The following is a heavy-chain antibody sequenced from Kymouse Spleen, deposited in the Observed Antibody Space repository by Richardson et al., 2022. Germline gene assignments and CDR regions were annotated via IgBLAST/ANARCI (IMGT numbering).Heavy chain of an antibody. CDR2: INHSGST. CDR1: GGSFSGYY. J-gene: IGHJ6*02. CDR3: ARTPFLRAVAPNYYYYGMDV. D-gene: IGHD6-19*01. V-gene: IGHV4-34*01. Sequence: QVQLQQWGAGLLKPSETLSLTCAVYGGSFSGYYWSWIRQPPGKGLEWIGEINHSGSTNYNPSLKSRVTISVDTSKNQFSLKLSSVTAADTAVYYCARTPFLRAVAPNYYYYGMDVWGQGTTVTVSS.